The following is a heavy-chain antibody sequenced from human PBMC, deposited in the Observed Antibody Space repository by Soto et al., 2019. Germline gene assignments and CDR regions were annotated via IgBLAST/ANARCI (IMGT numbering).Heavy chain of an antibody. CDR1: GGTFTSYA. CDR3: ARGYSGYDWQFFVY. V-gene: IGHV1-69*13. Sequence: SVKVSCKASGGTFTSYAISWVRQAPGQGLEWMGGIIPIFGTANYAQKFQGRVTITADESTSTAYMELSSLRSEDTAVYYCARGYSGYDWQFFVYWGQGTLVTVSS. CDR2: IIPIFGTA. D-gene: IGHD5-12*01. J-gene: IGHJ4*02.